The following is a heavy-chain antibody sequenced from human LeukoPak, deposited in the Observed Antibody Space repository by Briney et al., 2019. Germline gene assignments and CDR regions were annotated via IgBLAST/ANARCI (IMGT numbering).Heavy chain of an antibody. D-gene: IGHD3-3*01. CDR1: GFTFSSYA. Sequence: PRRSLRLSCAASGFTFSSYAMHWVRQAPGKGLEWVAVISYDGSNKYYADSVKGRFTISRDNSKNTLYLQMNSLRAEDTAVYYCARGPGITIFLNWGQGTLVTVSS. CDR3: ARGPGITIFLN. J-gene: IGHJ4*02. V-gene: IGHV3-30*04. CDR2: ISYDGSNK.